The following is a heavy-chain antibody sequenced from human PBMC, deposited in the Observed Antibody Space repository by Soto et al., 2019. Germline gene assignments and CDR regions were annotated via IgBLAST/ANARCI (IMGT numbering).Heavy chain of an antibody. CDR1: GFTFSSYA. D-gene: IGHD3-16*02. V-gene: IGHV3-23*01. Sequence: ASVKVSCAASGFTFSSYAMSWVRQAPGKGLEWVSGIGTSGRNTYYPDSVKGRFIISRDNSKNTLYLQMNNLRAEDTAVYYCADGGEWSFNFEYWGLGTLVTVSS. J-gene: IGHJ4*02. CDR2: IGTSGRNT. CDR3: ADGGEWSFNFEY.